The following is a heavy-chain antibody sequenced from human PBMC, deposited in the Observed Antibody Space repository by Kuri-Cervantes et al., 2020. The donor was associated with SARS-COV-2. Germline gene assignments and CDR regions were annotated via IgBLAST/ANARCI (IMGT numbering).Heavy chain of an antibody. J-gene: IGHJ6*02. CDR2: IVSSSSII. V-gene: IGHV3-48*01. D-gene: IGHD3-10*01. CDR3: ARERYYSGHYGMDV. CDR1: GLTSSDYS. Sequence: GGFLRLSCAASGLTSSDYSMNWVRQAPGKGLEWVSYIVSSSSIIYYAYSMKGRFTISRDNAKNSLSLQMNSLRAEDTAVYYCARERYYSGHYGMDVWGQGTTVTVSS.